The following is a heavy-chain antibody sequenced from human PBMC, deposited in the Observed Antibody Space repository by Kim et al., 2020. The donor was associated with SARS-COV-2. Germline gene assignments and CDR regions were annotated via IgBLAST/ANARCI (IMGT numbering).Heavy chain of an antibody. CDR2: ISSSGSTI. Sequence: GGSLRLSCAASGFIFSSYEMKWVRQAPGKGLEWVSYISSSGSTIYYADSVKGRFTISRDNAKNLLYLQMNSLRVEDTAVYYCARGGEVATIEIWGQGTLVTVSS. V-gene: IGHV3-48*03. J-gene: IGHJ4*02. D-gene: IGHD5-12*01. CDR1: GFIFSSYE. CDR3: ARGGEVATIEI.